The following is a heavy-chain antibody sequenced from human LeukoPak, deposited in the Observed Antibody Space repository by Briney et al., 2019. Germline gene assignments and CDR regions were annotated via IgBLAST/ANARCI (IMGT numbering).Heavy chain of an antibody. CDR3: ARDLSSSRVSWYDRPRRQFDY. CDR1: GYTFTSYG. V-gene: IGHV1-18*01. Sequence: ASVKVSCKASGYTFTSYGISWVRQAPGQGLEWMGWISAYNGNTNYAQKLQGRVTMTTDTSTSTACMELRSLRSDDTAVYYCARDLSSSRVSWYDRPRRQFDYWGQGTLVTVSS. D-gene: IGHD6-13*01. CDR2: ISAYNGNT. J-gene: IGHJ4*02.